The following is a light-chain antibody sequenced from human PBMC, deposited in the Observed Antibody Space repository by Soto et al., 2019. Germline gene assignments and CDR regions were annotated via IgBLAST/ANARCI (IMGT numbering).Light chain of an antibody. Sequence: QSALTQPASVSGSPGQSITISCTGTSSDVGTYNLVSWYQQRPGKAPTLMIFKGDQRPSGVSFRFSGSKSGNTASLTISGLQAEDEADYYCCSYAGSSTYVFGTGTKVTVL. CDR3: CSYAGSSTYV. J-gene: IGLJ1*01. CDR2: KGD. CDR1: SSDVGTYNL. V-gene: IGLV2-23*01.